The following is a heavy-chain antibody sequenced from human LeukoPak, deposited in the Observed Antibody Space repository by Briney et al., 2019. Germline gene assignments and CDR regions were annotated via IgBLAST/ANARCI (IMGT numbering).Heavy chain of an antibody. D-gene: IGHD3-3*01. CDR1: GGSISSSSYY. Sequence: SETLSLTCTVSGGSISSSSYYWSWIRQPPGKGLEWIGYIYYSGSTNYNPSLKSRVTISVDTSKNQFSLKLGSVTAADTAVYYCASFFWSGFDYWGQGTLVTVSS. CDR3: ASFFWSGFDY. CDR2: IYYSGST. J-gene: IGHJ4*02. V-gene: IGHV4-61*01.